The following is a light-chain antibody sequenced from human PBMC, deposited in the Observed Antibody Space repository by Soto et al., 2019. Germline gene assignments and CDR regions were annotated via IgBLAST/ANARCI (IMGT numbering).Light chain of an antibody. J-gene: IGLJ2*01. CDR2: EVS. CDR3: SSYAGSNNV. V-gene: IGLV2-8*01. Sequence: QSALTQPPSASGSPGQSVTISCTGTSSDVGGYNYVSWYQQHPGKAPKLMIYEVSKRPSGVPDRFSGSKSGNTASLTVSGLQAEDEADYYCSSYAGSNNVFGGGTKLTVI. CDR1: SSDVGGYNY.